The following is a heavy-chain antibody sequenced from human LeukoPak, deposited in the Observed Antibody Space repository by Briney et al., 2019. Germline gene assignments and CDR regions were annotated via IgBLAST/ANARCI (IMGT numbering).Heavy chain of an antibody. CDR1: GDSVSSNSAA. CDR3: ARDRNDIGRYSSSWYRSRWFDP. CDR2: TYYRSKWYN. Sequence: SQTLSLTCATSGDSVSSNSAAWNWIRQSPSRGLEWLGRTYYRSKWYNDYAVSVKSRITINPDTSKNQFSLQLNSVTPEDTAVYYCARDRNDIGRYSSSWYRSRWFDPWGQGTLVTVSS. V-gene: IGHV6-1*01. J-gene: IGHJ5*02. D-gene: IGHD6-13*01.